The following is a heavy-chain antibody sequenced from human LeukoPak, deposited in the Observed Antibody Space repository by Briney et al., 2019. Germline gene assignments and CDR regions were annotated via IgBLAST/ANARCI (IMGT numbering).Heavy chain of an antibody. V-gene: IGHV4-61*02. Sequence: SETLSLTCTVSGASISSGSYSWSWIRQPAGKGLEWIGRIYNSGSTNDNPSLKSRVTISVDTSKNQFSLKLSSVTAADTAVYYCARGHCTSGSCSRWFDPWGQGTLVTVSS. CDR1: GASISSGSYS. D-gene: IGHD2-15*01. CDR3: ARGHCTSGSCSRWFDP. CDR2: IYNSGST. J-gene: IGHJ5*02.